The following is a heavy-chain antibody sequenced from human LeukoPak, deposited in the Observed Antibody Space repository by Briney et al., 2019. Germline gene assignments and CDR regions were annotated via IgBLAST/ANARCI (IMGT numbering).Heavy chain of an antibody. J-gene: IGHJ4*02. CDR2: FDPEDGET. D-gene: IGHD1-26*01. V-gene: IGHV1-24*01. CDR3: ATDLGGSYGY. CDR1: GYTLTELS. Sequence: AASVKVSCKVSGYTLTELSMHWVRQAPGKGLEWMGGFDPEDGETTYAQKFQGRVTMTEDTSTDTAYMELSSLRSEDTAVYYCATDLGGSYGYWGQGTLVTVSS.